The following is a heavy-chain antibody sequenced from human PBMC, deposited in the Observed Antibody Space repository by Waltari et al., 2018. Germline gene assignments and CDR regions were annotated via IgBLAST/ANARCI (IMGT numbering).Heavy chain of an antibody. CDR3: ARGGGGDWEWFDP. D-gene: IGHD2-21*02. Sequence: QVQLQESGPSLLTPSEPLSLICTVSGGSIRGYYWSWVRQPPGKGLDWIGYIYYTGSTNFNPSLKSRVTMSVDTSKNQFSLKLSSVTAADTAFYYCARGGGGDWEWFDPWGQGTLVTVSS. CDR2: IYYTGST. CDR1: GGSIRGYY. V-gene: IGHV4-59*01. J-gene: IGHJ5*02.